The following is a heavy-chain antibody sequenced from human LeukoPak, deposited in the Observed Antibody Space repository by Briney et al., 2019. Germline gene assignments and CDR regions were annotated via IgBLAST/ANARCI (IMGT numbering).Heavy chain of an antibody. Sequence: PGGSLRLSCAPSGFTFDDYAMHWGRPAPGGGLEWVSGISWISGSIGYADSVKGRFTISRDNAKNSLYLQMNSLRAEDTALYYCAKDIGGRYFDWLLFYWGQGTLVTVSS. CDR3: AKDIGGRYFDWLLFY. J-gene: IGHJ4*02. D-gene: IGHD3-9*01. CDR2: ISWISGSI. CDR1: GFTFDDYA. V-gene: IGHV3-9*01.